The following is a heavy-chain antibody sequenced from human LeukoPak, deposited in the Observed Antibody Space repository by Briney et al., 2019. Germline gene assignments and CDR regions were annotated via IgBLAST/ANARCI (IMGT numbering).Heavy chain of an antibody. CDR2: ISGSGGST. J-gene: IGHJ6*03. D-gene: IGHD5-12*01. Sequence: GGSLRLSCAASGFTFSSYAMSWVRQAPGKGLEWVSDISGSGGSTYYADSVKGRFTISRDNAKNSLYLQMNSLRAEDTAVYYCAREGYSGYDYFYYYYYMDVWGKGTTVTISS. CDR3: AREGYSGYDYFYYYYYMDV. CDR1: GFTFSSYA. V-gene: IGHV3-23*01.